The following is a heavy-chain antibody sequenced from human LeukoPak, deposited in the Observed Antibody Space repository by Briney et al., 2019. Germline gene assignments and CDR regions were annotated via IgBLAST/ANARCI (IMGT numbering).Heavy chain of an antibody. J-gene: IGHJ6*02. D-gene: IGHD4-17*01. Sequence: PGGSLRLSCAASGFTFNSYPMHWVRQAPGKGLEWVGVISYDGRNKYYGDSVKGRFTISRDTSKNTLYLQMNSLRVEDTAVYYCAREGLYGDYYYYYGMGVWGQGTTVTVSS. CDR1: GFTFNSYP. CDR3: AREGLYGDYYYYYGMGV. V-gene: IGHV3-30*04. CDR2: ISYDGRNK.